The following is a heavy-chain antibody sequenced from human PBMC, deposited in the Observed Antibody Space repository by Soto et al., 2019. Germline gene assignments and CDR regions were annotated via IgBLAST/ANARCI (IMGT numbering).Heavy chain of an antibody. J-gene: IGHJ6*02. Sequence: GGSLRLSCAASGFTFSSYSMNWVRQAPGKGLEWVSSISSSSCYIYYADSVKGRFTISRDNAKNSLYLQMNSLRAEDTAVYYCARDDYDFWSGANYYYYGMDVWGQGTTVTVSS. CDR2: ISSSSCYI. D-gene: IGHD3-3*01. CDR3: ARDDYDFWSGANYYYYGMDV. V-gene: IGHV3-21*01. CDR1: GFTFSSYS.